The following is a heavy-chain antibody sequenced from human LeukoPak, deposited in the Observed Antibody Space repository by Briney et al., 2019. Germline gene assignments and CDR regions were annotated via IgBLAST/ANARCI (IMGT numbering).Heavy chain of an antibody. V-gene: IGHV4-59*01. D-gene: IGHD6-19*01. J-gene: IGHJ4*02. CDR1: GGSISSYY. Sequence: SETLSLTCTVSGGSISSYYWSWIRQPPGKGLEWIGYIYYSGSTNYNPSLKSRVTISVDTSKNQFSLKLSSVTAADTAVYYCARDSSGWEDCFDYWGQGTLVTVSS. CDR3: ARDSSGWEDCFDY. CDR2: IYYSGST.